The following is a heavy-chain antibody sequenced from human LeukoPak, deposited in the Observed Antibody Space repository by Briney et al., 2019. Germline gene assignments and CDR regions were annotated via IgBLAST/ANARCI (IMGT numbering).Heavy chain of an antibody. CDR3: ATDRGGSGSYYYYGMEV. CDR2: FDPEDGET. V-gene: IGHV1-24*01. D-gene: IGHD3-10*01. Sequence: EASVKVSCKVSGYTLTELSMHRVRQAPGKGLEWMGGFDPEDGETIYAQKFQGRVTMTEDTSTDTAYMELSSLRSEDTAVYYCATDRGGSGSYYYYGMEVWGQGTTVTVSS. J-gene: IGHJ6*02. CDR1: GYTLTELS.